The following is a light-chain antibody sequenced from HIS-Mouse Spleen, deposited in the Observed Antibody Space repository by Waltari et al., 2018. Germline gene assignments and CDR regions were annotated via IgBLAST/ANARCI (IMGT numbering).Light chain of an antibody. CDR3: YSTDSSGNHRV. Sequence: VSPGQTARITCSGDAFPKKYAYWYQQKSGQAPVLVIYEDSKRPSGIPGRFSGSSSGTMATLTISGAQVEDEADYYCYSTDSSGNHRVFGGGTKLTVL. CDR2: EDS. V-gene: IGLV3-10*01. CDR1: AFPKKY. J-gene: IGLJ2*01.